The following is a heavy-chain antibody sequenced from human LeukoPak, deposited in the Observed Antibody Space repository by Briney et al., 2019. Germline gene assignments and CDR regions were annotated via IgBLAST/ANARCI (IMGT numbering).Heavy chain of an antibody. CDR2: FIPMFGTA. Sequence: GASVKVSCKASGGNFSSYEINWVRQAPGQGLEWMGGFIPMFGTASYAQKFQGRVTITADKFPRAAYMELISLRSDDTAVYYCARLDVDTAMVLRFDPWGQGTLVTVSS. D-gene: IGHD5-18*01. J-gene: IGHJ5*02. CDR3: ARLDVDTAMVLRFDP. CDR1: GGNFSSYE. V-gene: IGHV1-69*06.